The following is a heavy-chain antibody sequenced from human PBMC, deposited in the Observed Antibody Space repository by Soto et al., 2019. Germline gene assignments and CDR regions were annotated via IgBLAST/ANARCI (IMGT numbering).Heavy chain of an antibody. J-gene: IGHJ4*02. D-gene: IGHD4-17*01. V-gene: IGHV4-4*02. CDR1: GGSISSGGEW. CDR2: INHSGST. CDR3: TRNGDWNFDH. Sequence: SETLSLTCAVSGGSISSGGEWWSWVRQPPGKGLEWIGEINHSGSTGYNPSLKSRVTISVDRPKNQLSLKLSSVTAADTAVYYCTRNGDWNFDHWGQGTLVTVSS.